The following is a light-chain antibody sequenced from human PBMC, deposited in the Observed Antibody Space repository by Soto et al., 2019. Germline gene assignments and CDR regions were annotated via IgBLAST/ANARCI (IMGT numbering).Light chain of an antibody. V-gene: IGKV1-12*01. CDR1: QGISSS. CDR2: AAS. CDR3: QLAKNFPWT. J-gene: IGKJ1*01. Sequence: DIQMAQSPSSVSASVGDRVTITCRASQGISSSLAWYQQRPGKTPKLLIYAASNLQNEVPSRFSGSGSGTDFTLTISSLQPEDFATYYCQLAKNFPWTFGQGTRVEIK.